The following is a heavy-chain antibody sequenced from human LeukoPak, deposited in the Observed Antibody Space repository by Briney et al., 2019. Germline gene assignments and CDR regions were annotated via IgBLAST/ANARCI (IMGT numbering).Heavy chain of an antibody. V-gene: IGHV3-23*01. CDR3: AKAGDHRYCTNGVCYSRRFSFDY. Sequence: GGSLRLSCAASGFTFSSYGMSWVRQAPGKGLEWVSAISGSGGSTYYADSVKGRFTISRDNSKNTLYLQMNSLRAEDTAVYYCAKAGDHRYCTNGVCYSRRFSFDYWGQGTLVTVSS. J-gene: IGHJ4*02. CDR1: GFTFSSYG. CDR2: ISGSGGST. D-gene: IGHD2-8*01.